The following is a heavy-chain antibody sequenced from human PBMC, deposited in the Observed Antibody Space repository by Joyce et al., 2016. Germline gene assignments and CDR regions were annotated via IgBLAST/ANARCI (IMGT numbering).Heavy chain of an antibody. CDR2: ISGTSRTT. V-gene: IGHV3-11*01. CDR3: AREWADRSAFDY. Sequence: QVQLVESGGGLVKPGGSLRLSCTASGFTFSDHYMIWIRQAPGKGLEWLSYISGTSRTTKYADSVKGRFTISRDNAKNSLYLEMKNLRVEDTAFYYCAREWADRSAFDYWGQGTMVTVSS. J-gene: IGHJ3*01. CDR1: GFTFSDHY. D-gene: IGHD3-16*02.